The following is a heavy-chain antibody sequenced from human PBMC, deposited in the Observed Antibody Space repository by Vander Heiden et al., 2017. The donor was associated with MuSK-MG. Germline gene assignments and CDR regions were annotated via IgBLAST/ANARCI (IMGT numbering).Heavy chain of an antibody. V-gene: IGHV3-23*01. D-gene: IGHD3-10*01. CDR3: AKDVLLWFGESPDY. CDR2: ISGRGGST. J-gene: IGHJ4*02. Sequence: EGQPLESGGGLVQPGGSLRLSCPASGFPFRSCGRGWVRQAPGKGLEWVSAISGRGGSTYYADSVKGRFTISRDNSKNTLYLQMNSLRAEDTAVYYCAKDVLLWFGESPDYWGQGTLVTVSS. CDR1: GFPFRSCG.